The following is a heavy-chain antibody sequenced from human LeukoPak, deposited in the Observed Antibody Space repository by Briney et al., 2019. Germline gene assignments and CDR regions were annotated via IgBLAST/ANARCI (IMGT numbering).Heavy chain of an antibody. CDR3: ARQGYDNNGYYYG. CDR1: GYNFTSYW. D-gene: IGHD3-22*01. J-gene: IGHJ4*02. CDR2: IYPGDSDT. V-gene: IGHV5-51*01. Sequence: GESLKTSGKGPGYNFTSYWIGWVRRLPGKGLEWRGIIYPGDSDTRYSPSFQGQVTISADKSISTAYLQWSSLKASDTAMYYCARQGYDNNGYYYGWGQGTLVTVSS.